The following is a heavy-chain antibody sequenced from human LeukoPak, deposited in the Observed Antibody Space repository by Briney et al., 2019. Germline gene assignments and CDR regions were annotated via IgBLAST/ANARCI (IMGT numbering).Heavy chain of an antibody. J-gene: IGHJ4*02. D-gene: IGHD3-16*01. V-gene: IGHV5-51*01. CDR2: IYPADSDT. CDR1: GYSFTSYW. CDR3: ARPGQLGEYTPYYFDF. Sequence: GESLKISCKGSGYSFTSYWIGWVRQMPGKGLEYMGIIYPADSDTRYSPSFQGQVTISADKSISTAYLQWSSLKASDTAMYYCARPGQLGEYTPYYFDFWGQGTLVTASS.